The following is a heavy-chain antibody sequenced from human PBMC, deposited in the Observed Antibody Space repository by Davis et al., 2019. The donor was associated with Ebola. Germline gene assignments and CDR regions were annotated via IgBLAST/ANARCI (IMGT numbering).Heavy chain of an antibody. CDR2: IYTSGST. J-gene: IGHJ4*02. D-gene: IGHD3-22*01. V-gene: IGHV4-61*09. CDR3: ARDRLTNYDSSGYQN. CDR1: GGSISSGSYY. Sequence: PSETLSLTCTVSGGSISSGSYYWSWIRQPAGKGLEWIGHIYTSGSTNYNPSLKSRVTISVDTSKNQFSLKLSSVTAADTAVYYCARDRLTNYDSSGYQNWGQGTLVTVSS.